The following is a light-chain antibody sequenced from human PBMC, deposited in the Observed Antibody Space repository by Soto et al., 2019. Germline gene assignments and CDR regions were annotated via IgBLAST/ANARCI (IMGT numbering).Light chain of an antibody. CDR3: QQYNSYST. CDR1: QSISSW. CDR2: DAS. J-gene: IGKJ1*01. V-gene: IGKV1-5*01. Sequence: DIQMTQSPSTLSASVGDRVTITCRASQSISSWLAWYQQKPGEAPKLLIYDASSLESGVPSRFSGSGSGTEFTLTICSLQPDDFATYYCQQYNSYSTFGQGTKV.